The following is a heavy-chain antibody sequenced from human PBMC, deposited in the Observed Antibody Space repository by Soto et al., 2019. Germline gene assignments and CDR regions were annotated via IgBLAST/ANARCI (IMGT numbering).Heavy chain of an antibody. J-gene: IGHJ3*02. CDR1: GVSISSYY. Sequence: SETLSLTCTVSGVSISSYYWSWIRQPPGKGLEWIGYIYYSGSTNYNPSLKSRVTISVDTSKNQFSLKLSSVTAADTAVYYCARQNGDYTYAFDIWGQGTMVTVSS. V-gene: IGHV4-59*08. CDR2: IYYSGST. D-gene: IGHD4-17*01. CDR3: ARQNGDYTYAFDI.